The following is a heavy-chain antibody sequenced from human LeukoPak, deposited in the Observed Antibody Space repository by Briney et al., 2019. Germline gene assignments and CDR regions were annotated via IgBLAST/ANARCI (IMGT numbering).Heavy chain of an antibody. CDR1: GFTFSSYA. CDR3: AKGGSYQYYFDY. CDR2: ISNSGNSM. J-gene: IGHJ4*02. Sequence: SGGSLRLSCAASGFTFSSYAMSWVRQDPGKGLEWVSGISNSGNSMYYSGSVKGRFTISRDNSKNTLYLQMNTLRAEDTALYYCAKGGSYQYYFDYWGQGTLVTVSS. D-gene: IGHD1-26*01. V-gene: IGHV3-23*01.